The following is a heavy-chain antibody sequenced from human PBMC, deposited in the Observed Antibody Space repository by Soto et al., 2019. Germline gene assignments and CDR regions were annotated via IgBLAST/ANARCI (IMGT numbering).Heavy chain of an antibody. CDR2: VYYSAGS. Sequence: SETLSLTGTVSNDSIASGVNHWDWIRQSPGGRLEWIGGVYYSAGSFYNPSLRSRVSISLNLSANQISLRLTSVTAADAGVYFCARRRDTHQFVGLDVWGRGALVT. V-gene: IGHV4-39*01. J-gene: IGHJ1*01. CDR3: ARRRDTHQFVGLDV. D-gene: IGHD5-18*01. CDR1: NDSIASGVNH.